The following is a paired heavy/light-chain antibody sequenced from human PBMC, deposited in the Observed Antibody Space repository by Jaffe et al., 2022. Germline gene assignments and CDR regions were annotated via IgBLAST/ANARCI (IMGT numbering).Light chain of an antibody. CDR2: QDS. V-gene: IGLV3-1*01. CDR3: QAWDSSTPWV. Sequence: SYELTQPPSVSVSPGQTASITCSGDKLGDKYACWYQQKPGQSPVLVIYQDSKRPSGIPERFSGSNSGNTATLTISGTQAMDEADYYCQAWDSSTPWVFGGGTKLTVL. CDR1: KLGDKY. J-gene: IGLJ3*02.
Heavy chain of an antibody. J-gene: IGHJ4*02. CDR3: ARGQGGYSGYDPAGRYYFDY. CDR2: ISSSGSTI. V-gene: IGHV3-48*03. D-gene: IGHD5-12*01. CDR1: GFTFSSYE. Sequence: EVQLVESGGGLVQPGGSLRLSCAASGFTFSSYEMNWVRQAPGKGLEWVSYISSSGSTIYYADSVKGRFTISRDNAKNSLYLQMNSLRAEDTAVYYCARGQGGYSGYDPAGRYYFDYWGQGTLVTVSS.